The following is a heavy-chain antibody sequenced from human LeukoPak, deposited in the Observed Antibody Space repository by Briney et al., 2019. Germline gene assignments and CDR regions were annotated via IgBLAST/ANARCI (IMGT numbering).Heavy chain of an antibody. CDR2: IYYSGST. V-gene: IGHV4-39*07. D-gene: IGHD4-17*01. CDR1: GGSISSSSYH. Sequence: SETLSLTCTVSGGSISSSSYHWGWIRQPPGKGLEWIGSIYYSGSTKYNPALKSRVTISIDSSKNQFSLNLISVTAADTAVYYCARGTVTMDYWGRGTLVTVSS. CDR3: ARGTVTMDY. J-gene: IGHJ4*02.